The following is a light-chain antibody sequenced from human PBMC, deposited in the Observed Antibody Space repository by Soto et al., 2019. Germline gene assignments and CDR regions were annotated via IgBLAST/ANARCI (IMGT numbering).Light chain of an antibody. V-gene: IGKV3-20*01. CDR1: QSVSSY. CDR2: DAS. CDR3: QQYGDSPVT. Sequence: EIAMTQSPGTLSLSPGERATLSCTASQSVSSYLAWYQQKPGQAPRLLISDASDRATGIPDRFSGSGSGTDFTLTITRLVPEDFAVYYCQQYGDSPVTFGQGTKVDI. J-gene: IGKJ1*01.